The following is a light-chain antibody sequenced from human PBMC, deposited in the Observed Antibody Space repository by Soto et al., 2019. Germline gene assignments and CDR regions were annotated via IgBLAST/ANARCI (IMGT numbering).Light chain of an antibody. V-gene: IGKV1-5*01. CDR3: QQYSTYGT. CDR2: EAS. CDR1: QNIRNL. Sequence: DSTPSQSPSTVSAADGDSVTITCRASQNIRNLLAWYRQKAGKALKPLVYEASTLKTRVPSRFSGSGSRSVFNFTITGLQPDDFAYYFCQQYSTYGTLGQGTRVKI. J-gene: IGKJ5*01.